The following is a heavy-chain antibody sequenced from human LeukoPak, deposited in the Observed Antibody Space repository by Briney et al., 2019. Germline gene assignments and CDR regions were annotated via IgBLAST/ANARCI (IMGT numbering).Heavy chain of an antibody. D-gene: IGHD6-13*01. Sequence: PSETLSLTCTVSGGSISGYYWSWIRQPPGKGLEWIGYIYYSGSTNYNPSLKSRVTISVDTSKNQFSLKLSSVTAADTAVYYCARHQGGSSWYYFDYWGQGTLVTVSS. CDR3: ARHQGGSSWYYFDY. V-gene: IGHV4-59*08. CDR2: IYYSGST. J-gene: IGHJ4*02. CDR1: GGSISGYY.